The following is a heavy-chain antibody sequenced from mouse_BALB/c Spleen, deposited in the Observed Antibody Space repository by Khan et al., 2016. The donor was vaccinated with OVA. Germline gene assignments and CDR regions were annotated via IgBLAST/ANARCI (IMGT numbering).Heavy chain of an antibody. Sequence: DVMLVESGGDLVKSGGSLKLSCAASGFTFSPYSMSWVRQTPDKRLEWVATINSDGDYTYYPDSVEGRFNISRDNAKNTLYLQMNSLKSEDTAMYYCATHLTGSFAYWGQGTLVTVSA. V-gene: IGHV5-6*02. CDR3: ATHLTGSFAY. D-gene: IGHD4-1*01. J-gene: IGHJ3*01. CDR1: GFTFSPYS. CDR2: INSDGDYT.